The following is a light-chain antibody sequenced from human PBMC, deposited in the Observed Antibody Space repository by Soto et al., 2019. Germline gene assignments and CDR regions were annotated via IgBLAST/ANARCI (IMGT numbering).Light chain of an antibody. V-gene: IGKV3-15*01. CDR3: QQFNSWPWT. CDR2: DAS. J-gene: IGKJ1*01. Sequence: EIVMTQSPATLSVSPGERATLSCRASQSVGSNLAWYQQKPGQAPRLLIYDASSRATGVPARFSGSGSGTELTLTISSLQSEDLAVYYCQQFNSWPWTFGQGTKVEI. CDR1: QSVGSN.